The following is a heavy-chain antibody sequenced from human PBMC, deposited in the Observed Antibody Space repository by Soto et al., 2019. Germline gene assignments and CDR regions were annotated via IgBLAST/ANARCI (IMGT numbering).Heavy chain of an antibody. V-gene: IGHV2-70*01. CDR1: GFSLSTSGMC. Sequence: SGPTLVNPTQTLTLTCTFSGFSLSTSGMCVSWIRQPPGKALEWLALIDWDDDKYYSTSLKTRLTISKDTSKNQVVLTMTNRDPVDTGTYYCARTHYDFWSGSNWFDPWGEGTLVTVS. J-gene: IGHJ5*02. CDR3: ARTHYDFWSGSNWFDP. D-gene: IGHD3-3*01. CDR2: IDWDDDK.